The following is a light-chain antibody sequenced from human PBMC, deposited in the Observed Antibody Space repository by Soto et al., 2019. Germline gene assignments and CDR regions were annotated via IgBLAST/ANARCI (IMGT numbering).Light chain of an antibody. Sequence: EIVLTQSPGTLSLSPGERATLSCRASQSVSSNYLAWYQQRPGQAPRLLIYGASSRATGIPDRFSGSGSGTDFTLTISRLEPEDFAVYYCQQYHNWPPQYTFGQGTKLQIK. CDR3: QQYHNWPPQYT. CDR1: QSVSSNY. J-gene: IGKJ2*01. CDR2: GAS. V-gene: IGKV3-20*01.